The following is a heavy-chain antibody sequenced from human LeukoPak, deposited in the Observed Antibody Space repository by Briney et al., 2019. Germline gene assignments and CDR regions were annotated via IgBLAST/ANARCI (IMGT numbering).Heavy chain of an antibody. CDR2: IIPIFGTA. CDR1: GGTFSSYA. Sequence: SVKVSCKASGGTFSSYAISWVRQAPGQGLEWMGGIIPIFGTANYAQKFQGRVTITTDESTSTAYMELSSLRSEDTAVYYCAIQGQHLVLHDAFGIWGQGTMVTVSS. V-gene: IGHV1-69*05. J-gene: IGHJ3*02. D-gene: IGHD6-6*01. CDR3: AIQGQHLVLHDAFGI.